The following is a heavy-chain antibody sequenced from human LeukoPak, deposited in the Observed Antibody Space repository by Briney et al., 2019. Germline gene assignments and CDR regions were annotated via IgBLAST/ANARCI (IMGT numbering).Heavy chain of an antibody. J-gene: IGHJ4*02. V-gene: IGHV1-69*04. Sequence: ASVKVSCKAFGGTFSSYAINWVRQAPGQGLEWMGRIIPIYDITNYAQKFQGRVTITADKSTSTAYMELSSLTSEDTAVYYCARDLNGDYVRYFDYWGQGTLVTVSS. CDR3: ARDLNGDYVRYFDY. CDR1: GGTFSSYA. D-gene: IGHD4-17*01. CDR2: IIPIYDIT.